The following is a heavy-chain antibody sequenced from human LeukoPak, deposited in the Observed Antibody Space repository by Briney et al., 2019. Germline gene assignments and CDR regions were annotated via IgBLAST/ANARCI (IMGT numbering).Heavy chain of an antibody. V-gene: IGHV4-38-2*02. CDR2: IYHSGST. CDR3: ARIPRSISGGSTWGPSDY. CDR1: GYSISSGYY. J-gene: IGHJ4*02. Sequence: SETLSLTRTVSGYSISSGYYWGWIRQPPGKGLEWVGSIYHSGSTYYNPSLKSRVTIAVGTSKNQFSLKLSSVTAAGTAVYYCARIPRSISGGSTWGPSDYWGQGTLVTVSS. D-gene: IGHD2-15*01.